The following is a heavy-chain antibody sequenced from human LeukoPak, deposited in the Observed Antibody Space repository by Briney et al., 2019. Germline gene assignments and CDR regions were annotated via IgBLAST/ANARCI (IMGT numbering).Heavy chain of an antibody. V-gene: IGHV4-59*12. J-gene: IGHJ4*02. CDR3: ARDGGAWFGEPYYFDY. Sequence: SETLSLTCTVSGGSISSYYWSWIRQPPGKGLEWIGYIYYSGSTNYNPSLKSRVTISVDTSKNQFSLKLSSVTAADTAVYYCARDGGAWFGEPYYFDYWGQGTLVTVSS. CDR1: GGSISSYY. D-gene: IGHD3-10*01. CDR2: IYYSGST.